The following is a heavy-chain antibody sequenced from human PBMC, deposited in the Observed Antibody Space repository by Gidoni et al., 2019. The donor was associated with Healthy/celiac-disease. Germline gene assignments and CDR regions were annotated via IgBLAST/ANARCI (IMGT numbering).Heavy chain of an antibody. V-gene: IGHV3-9*01. J-gene: IGHJ6*02. CDR3: ENPAGV. CDR1: GFTFDDYA. CDR2: ISWNSGSI. Sequence: PGRSLRLSCAASGFTFDDYAMHWVRQAPGKGLEWVSGISWNSGSIGYADSVKGRFTISRDNAKNSLYLQMNSLRAEDTALYYCENPAGVWGQGTTVTVSS. D-gene: IGHD6-13*01.